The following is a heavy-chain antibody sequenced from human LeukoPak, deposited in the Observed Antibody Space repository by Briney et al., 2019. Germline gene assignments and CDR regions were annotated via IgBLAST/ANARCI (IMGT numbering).Heavy chain of an antibody. V-gene: IGHV3-21*01. CDR2: ISSSSSYI. CDR1: GFTFSSYS. CDR3: ARGALDAATPFDS. D-gene: IGHD2-15*01. Sequence: GGSLRLSCAASGFTFSSYSMNWGRQAPGKGQEWGSSISSSSSYIYYADSLKGRFTISRDNAKKSVYLQMNSLRAEDTAVYYCARGALDAATPFDSWGQGTLVTVSS. J-gene: IGHJ5*01.